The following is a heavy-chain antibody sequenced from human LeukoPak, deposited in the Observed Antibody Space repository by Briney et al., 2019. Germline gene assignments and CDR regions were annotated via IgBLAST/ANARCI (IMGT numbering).Heavy chain of an antibody. D-gene: IGHD5-18*01. J-gene: IGHJ4*02. Sequence: GASVKVSCKASGGTFSSYAISWVRQAPGQGLEWMGGIIPIHGTAKYAQKFQGRVTITADESTSTAYMELSSLRSEDTAVYYCARARGYSFPDTEAIFDYWGQGTLVTVSS. V-gene: IGHV1-69*13. CDR1: GGTFSSYA. CDR3: ARARGYSFPDTEAIFDY. CDR2: IIPIHGTA.